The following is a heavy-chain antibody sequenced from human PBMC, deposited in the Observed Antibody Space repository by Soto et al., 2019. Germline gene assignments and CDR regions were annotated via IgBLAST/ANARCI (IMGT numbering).Heavy chain of an antibody. CDR1: GGTFSRYA. D-gene: IGHD4-4*01. V-gene: IGHV1-69*13. Sequence: SVKVSCKASGGTFSRYAISWVRQAPGQGLEWMGGIIPIFGTANYAQKFQGRVTITADESTSTAHMELSSLRSEDTAVYYCALGGRNTVTNYYYYGMDVWGQGTTVTVSS. J-gene: IGHJ6*02. CDR3: ALGGRNTVTNYYYYGMDV. CDR2: IIPIFGTA.